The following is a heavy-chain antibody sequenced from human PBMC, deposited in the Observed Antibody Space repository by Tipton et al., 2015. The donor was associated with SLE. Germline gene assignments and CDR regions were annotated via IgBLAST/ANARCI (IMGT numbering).Heavy chain of an antibody. Sequence: SLRLSCAASGLTVSDNYMNWVRQAPGKGLEWVSIIYIVGSTYYADSVRGRFTISRDNSKNMVYLQMNSLRAEDTAVYYCAREGTISGALDAFDIWGQGTMVTVSS. CDR1: GLTVSDNY. D-gene: IGHD3-3*01. CDR2: IYIVGST. J-gene: IGHJ3*02. CDR3: AREGTISGALDAFDI. V-gene: IGHV3-66*02.